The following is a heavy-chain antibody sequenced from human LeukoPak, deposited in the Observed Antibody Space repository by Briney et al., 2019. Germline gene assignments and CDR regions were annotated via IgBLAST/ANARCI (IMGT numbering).Heavy chain of an antibody. D-gene: IGHD5-18*01. Sequence: GGSLRLSSAASGFTFSSYGMHWVRQAPGKGLEWVAVISYDGSNKYYADSVKGRFTISRDNSKNTLYLQMNSLRAEDTAVYYCPRDTAMDYWGQGTLVTVSS. CDR3: PRDTAMDY. V-gene: IGHV3-30*03. CDR1: GFTFSSYG. J-gene: IGHJ4*02. CDR2: ISYDGSNK.